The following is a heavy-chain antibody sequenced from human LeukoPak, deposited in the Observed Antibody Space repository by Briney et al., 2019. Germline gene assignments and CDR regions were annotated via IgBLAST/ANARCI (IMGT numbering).Heavy chain of an antibody. Sequence: SETLSLTCTVSDGSVSSGSYYWSWIRQPPGKGLEWIGYIYYSGSTSYNPSLKSRVTISVDTSKNQFSLKLSSVTAADTAVYYCAREAHRIAAAGMFDYWGQGTLVTVSS. V-gene: IGHV4-61*01. CDR2: IYYSGST. D-gene: IGHD6-13*01. CDR1: DGSVSSGSYY. J-gene: IGHJ4*02. CDR3: AREAHRIAAAGMFDY.